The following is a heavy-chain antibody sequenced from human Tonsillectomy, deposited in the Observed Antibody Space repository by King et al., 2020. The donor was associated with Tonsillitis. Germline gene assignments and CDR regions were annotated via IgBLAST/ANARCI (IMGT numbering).Heavy chain of an antibody. Sequence: VQLVESGGGLVQPGGSLRLSCAASGFTFSTFAMNWVRQAPGKGLEWVSVVYRGGGTTYADSVKGRFTVSRDDSKNMVHLQMNSLRAEDTAVYYCARDRGRWQFDYWGQGNLVTVPS. V-gene: IGHV3-23*03. CDR2: VYRGGGTT. J-gene: IGHJ4*02. CDR1: GFTFSTFA. D-gene: IGHD3-10*01. CDR3: ARDRGRWQFDY.